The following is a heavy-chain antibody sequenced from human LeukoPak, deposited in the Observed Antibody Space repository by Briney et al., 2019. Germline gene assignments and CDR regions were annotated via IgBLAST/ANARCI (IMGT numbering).Heavy chain of an antibody. V-gene: IGHV3-7*01. Sequence: GGSLRLSCAASGFTFSNYWMSWVRQAPGKGLEWVANIKQDGSEKYYVDSVKGRFTISRDNAQNSLYLQMNSLRAEDTAVYYCARVPIGSSSWYRGNDYWGQGTLVTVSS. J-gene: IGHJ4*02. CDR2: IKQDGSEK. D-gene: IGHD6-13*01. CDR3: ARVPIGSSSWYRGNDY. CDR1: GFTFSNYW.